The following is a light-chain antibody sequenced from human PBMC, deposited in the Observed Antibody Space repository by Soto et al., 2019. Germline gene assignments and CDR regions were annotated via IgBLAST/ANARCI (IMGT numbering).Light chain of an antibody. V-gene: IGKV3-20*01. CDR3: QLYGGSPPCCT. CDR1: QSVNDNH. Sequence: EVVLTQSPGTLSLSPGARATLSCRASQSVNDNHLAWYQQKGGQAPRLLIYGASTRATGVPERFSGSGFGTSYRLIINRLEPEDFSLYYCQLYGGSPPCCTFGPGTTVEI. CDR2: GAS. J-gene: IGKJ3*01.